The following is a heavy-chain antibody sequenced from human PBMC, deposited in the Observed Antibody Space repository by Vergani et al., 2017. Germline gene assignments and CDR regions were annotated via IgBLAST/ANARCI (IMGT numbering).Heavy chain of an antibody. V-gene: IGHV4-39*01. Sequence: QLQLQESGPGLVKPSATLSLTCSVSGASIRSSNYYWGWIRQPPGKGLEWIASIYYSGSTYYNPSLKSRVTISVDTSKNQLSLKLSSVTAADTAVYFCARHSSVKWLVKLGGIDPWGQGIMVTVSS. CDR2: IYYSGST. CDR3: ARHSSVKWLVKLGGIDP. CDR1: GASIRSSNYY. J-gene: IGHJ5*02. D-gene: IGHD6-19*01.